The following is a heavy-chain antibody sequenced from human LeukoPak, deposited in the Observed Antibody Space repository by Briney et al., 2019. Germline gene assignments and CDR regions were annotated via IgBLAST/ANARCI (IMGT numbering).Heavy chain of an antibody. V-gene: IGHV4-34*01. CDR2: INHSGST. D-gene: IGHD3-10*01. J-gene: IGHJ4*02. CDR3: AMYYYGSGTYYFDY. CDR1: GGSFSGYY. Sequence: PSETLSLTCAVYGGSFSGYYWSWIRQPPGKGLEWIGEINHSGSTNYNPSLKSRVTISVDTSKNQFSLKLSSVTAADTAVYYCAMYYYGSGTYYFDYWGQGTLVTVSS.